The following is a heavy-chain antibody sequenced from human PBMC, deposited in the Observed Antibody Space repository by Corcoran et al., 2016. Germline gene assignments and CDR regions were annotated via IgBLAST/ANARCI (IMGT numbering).Heavy chain of an antibody. CDR1: GFTFTSSA. CDR3: AADPIRAAPFDY. V-gene: IGHV1-58*01. Sequence: QMQLVQSGPEVKKPGTSVKVSCKASGFTFTSSAVQWVRQARGQRLEWIGWIVVGSGNTNYAQKFQERVTITRDMSTSTAYMELSSLGSEDTAVYYSAADPIRAAPFDYWGQGTLVTGSS. CDR2: IVVGSGNT. J-gene: IGHJ4*02. D-gene: IGHD6-13*01.